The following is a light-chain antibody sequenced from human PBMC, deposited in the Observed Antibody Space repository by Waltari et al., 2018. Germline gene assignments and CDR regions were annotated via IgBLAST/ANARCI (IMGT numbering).Light chain of an antibody. CDR2: EAS. J-gene: IGKJ4*01. CDR3: QQCNSYLLT. Sequence: DIQMTQSPSTLSASVGDRVTITCRASQSIGSSLAWYQQKPGKAPKVVIYEASSLESGVPSRFSGSGSGTEFTLTISSLQSDDFATYYCQQCNSYLLTFGGGTKVEIK. CDR1: QSIGSS. V-gene: IGKV1-5*03.